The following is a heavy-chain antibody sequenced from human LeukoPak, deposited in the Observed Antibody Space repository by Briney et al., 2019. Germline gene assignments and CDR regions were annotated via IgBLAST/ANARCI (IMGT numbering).Heavy chain of an antibody. V-gene: IGHV1-46*01. CDR1: GYTFTRYL. CDR3: ARDLNLLGFDP. J-gene: IGHJ5*02. D-gene: IGHD2-21*01. CDR2: INPSGGST. Sequence: ASVKVSCKASGYTFTRYLMHWVRQAPGQGLEWMGIINPSGGSTNYPQKFQGRVTMTRDTFTSTVYMELSSLRSEDTAVYYCARDLNLLGFDPWGQGTLVTVSS.